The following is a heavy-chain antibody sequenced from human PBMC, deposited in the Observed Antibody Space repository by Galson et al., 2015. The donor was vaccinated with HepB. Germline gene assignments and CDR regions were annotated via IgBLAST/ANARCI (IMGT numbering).Heavy chain of an antibody. Sequence: SVKVSCKASGYTFTSYGINWVRQAPGQGLEWMGWISAYNGNTYYAQKVQGRVTMTTDSATNTAYMDLRSLRSDDTAVYYCARGGSSSKRLEGFWGQGTLVTVSS. D-gene: IGHD6-13*01. CDR3: ARGGSSSKRLEGF. CDR1: GYTFTSYG. CDR2: ISAYNGNT. J-gene: IGHJ4*02. V-gene: IGHV1-18*01.